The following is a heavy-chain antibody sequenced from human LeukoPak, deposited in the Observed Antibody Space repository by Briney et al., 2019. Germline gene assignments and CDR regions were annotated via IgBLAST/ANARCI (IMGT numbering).Heavy chain of an antibody. CDR1: GYSITSGYY. V-gene: IGHV4-38-2*02. J-gene: IGHJ4*02. Sequence: PSETLSLTCAVSGYSITSGYYWAWIRQPPGKGLEWIGSIFRSGSTYYNPSLKSQVTISVDTSKNQFSLKVRSATAADTAVYYCARDIRDYGDYWGLGTLVTVSS. CDR3: ARDIRDYGDY. CDR2: IFRSGST.